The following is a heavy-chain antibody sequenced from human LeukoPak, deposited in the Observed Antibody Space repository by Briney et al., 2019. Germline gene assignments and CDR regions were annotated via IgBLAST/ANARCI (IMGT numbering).Heavy chain of an antibody. CDR1: GYTFTNYA. CDR2: ISPYNGNT. J-gene: IGHJ4*02. V-gene: IGHV1-18*01. CDR3: AITSARGTYRFLDY. D-gene: IGHD3-16*02. Sequence: ASVKVSCKASGYTFTNYAITWVRHAPGQGLEWMGWISPYNGNTNFAQNLQGRVTMTTDTATSTAYMELRDLRSDDTAMYYCAITSARGTYRFLDYWGQGTLVTVSS.